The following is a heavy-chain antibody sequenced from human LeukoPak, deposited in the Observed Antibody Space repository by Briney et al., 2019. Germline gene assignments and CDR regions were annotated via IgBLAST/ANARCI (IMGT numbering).Heavy chain of an antibody. CDR2: IYPGDSDT. J-gene: IGHJ4*02. Sequence: GEPLKISCKGSGYSFTSYWSGWVRQMPGKGLEWMGIIYPGDSDTRYSPSFQGQVTISADKSISTAYLQWSSLKASDTAMYYCARLTLVRGVIIKVDYWGQGTLVTVSS. CDR3: ARLTLVRGVIIKVDY. V-gene: IGHV5-51*01. D-gene: IGHD3-10*01. CDR1: GYSFTSYW.